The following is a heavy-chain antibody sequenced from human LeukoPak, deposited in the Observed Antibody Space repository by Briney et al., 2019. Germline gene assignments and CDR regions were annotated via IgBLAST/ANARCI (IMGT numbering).Heavy chain of an antibody. D-gene: IGHD3-10*01. J-gene: IGHJ1*01. CDR1: GGTFRSYA. Sequence: ASVKVSCKASGGTFRSYAISWVRQAPGQGLEWMGVIIPIFGTANYAQKFQGRVTITADESTSTVYMELSSLRSEDTAVYYCARVGYSGSYYGYFQHWGQGTLVTVSS. CDR3: ARVGYSGSYYGYFQH. CDR2: IIPIFGTA. V-gene: IGHV1-69*13.